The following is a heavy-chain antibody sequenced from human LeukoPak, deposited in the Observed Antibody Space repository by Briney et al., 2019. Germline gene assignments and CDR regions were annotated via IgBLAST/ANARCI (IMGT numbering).Heavy chain of an antibody. J-gene: IGHJ4*02. CDR3: AREGDLAARPSDY. CDR2: IYTSGST. CDR1: GGSISSGSYY. Sequence: SETLSLTCTVSGGSISSGSYYWSWIRQPAGKGLEWIGRIYTSGSTNYNPSLKSRVTISVDTSKNQFSLKLSSVTAADTAVYYCAREGDLAARPSDYWGQGTLVTVSS. D-gene: IGHD6-6*01. V-gene: IGHV4-61*02.